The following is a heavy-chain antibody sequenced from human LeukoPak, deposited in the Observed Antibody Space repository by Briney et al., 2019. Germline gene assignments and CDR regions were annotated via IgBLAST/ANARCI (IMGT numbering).Heavy chain of an antibody. CDR1: GYTVTSYG. J-gene: IGHJ6*03. Sequence: GASVKVSCKASGYTVTSYGISWVRQAPGQGLEWMGWISAYNGNTNYTQKLQGRVTMTTDTSTSTAYMELRSLRSDDTAVYYCARDVYYDILTGDYYYYMDVWGKGTTVTVSS. CDR2: ISAYNGNT. CDR3: ARDVYYDILTGDYYYYMDV. D-gene: IGHD3-9*01. V-gene: IGHV1-18*01.